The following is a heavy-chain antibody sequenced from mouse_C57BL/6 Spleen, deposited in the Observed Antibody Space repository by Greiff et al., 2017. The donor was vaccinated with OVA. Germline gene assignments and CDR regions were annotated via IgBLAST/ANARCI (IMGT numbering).Heavy chain of an antibody. CDR2: INPSNGGT. J-gene: IGHJ1*03. CDR3: ARWDYYGSTWYFDV. D-gene: IGHD1-1*01. Sequence: QVQLQQSGTELVKPGASVKLSCKASGYTFTSYWMHWVKQRPGQGLEWIGNINPSNGGTNYNEKFKSKATLTVDKSSSTAYMQLSSLTSEDSAVYYCARWDYYGSTWYFDVWGTGTTVTVAS. CDR1: GYTFTSYW. V-gene: IGHV1-53*01.